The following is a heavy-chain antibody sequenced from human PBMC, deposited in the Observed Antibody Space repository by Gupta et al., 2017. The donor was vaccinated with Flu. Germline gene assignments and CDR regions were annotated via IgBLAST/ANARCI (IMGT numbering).Heavy chain of an antibody. CDR3: ARTDSSGWNRYDDYYYGMDV. CDR1: GFTFSSYG. Sequence: QVQLVESGGGVVQPGRSLRLSCAASGFTFSSYGMHWVRQAPGKGLEWVAVIGDDGSNKYYADSVKGRFTSARDNSKNTLDLQRNRLRAEETAVYYCARTDSSGWNRYDDYYYGMDVGGQGTTVTVSS. V-gene: IGHV3-33*01. J-gene: IGHJ6*02. D-gene: IGHD6-19*01. CDR2: IGDDGSNK.